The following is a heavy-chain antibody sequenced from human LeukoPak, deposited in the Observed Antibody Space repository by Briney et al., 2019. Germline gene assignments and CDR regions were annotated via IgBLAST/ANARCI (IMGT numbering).Heavy chain of an antibody. CDR3: ARSTLKMTTVTRFDY. Sequence: GGSLRLSCAASGFTFRNYAMHWVRQAPGKGLEWVAVISYDGSNKYYADSVKGRFTISRDNSKNTLYLQMSSLGAGDAAVYYCARSTLKMTTVTRFDYWGQGNLVTVSS. CDR2: ISYDGSNK. D-gene: IGHD4-17*01. J-gene: IGHJ4*02. V-gene: IGHV3-30-3*01. CDR1: GFTFRNYA.